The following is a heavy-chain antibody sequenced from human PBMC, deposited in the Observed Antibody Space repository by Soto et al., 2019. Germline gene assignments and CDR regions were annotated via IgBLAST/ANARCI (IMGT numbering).Heavy chain of an antibody. CDR1: GGSISNYY. V-gene: IGHV4-59*08. Sequence: SETLSLTCRVSGGSISNYYWSWIRQPPGKGLEWLEYIYYTGSTNYNPSLKSRVTISVDTSKNQFSLKLSSVTAADTAVYYCARQSLDCSGGSCYTYYFDYWGQGTLVTVSS. CDR2: IYYTGST. J-gene: IGHJ4*02. D-gene: IGHD2-15*01. CDR3: ARQSLDCSGGSCYTYYFDY.